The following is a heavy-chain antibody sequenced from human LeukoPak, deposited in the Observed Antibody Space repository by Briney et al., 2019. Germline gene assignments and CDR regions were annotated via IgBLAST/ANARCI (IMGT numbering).Heavy chain of an antibody. CDR2: IRSKANSYAT. CDR1: GFTFSGFA. CDR3: NYYDSRAGPR. V-gene: IGHV3-73*01. D-gene: IGHD3-22*01. Sequence: GGSLRLPCAASGFTFSGFAMHWVRQASGKGLEWVGRIRSKANSYATEYAASVKGRFTISRDESKNTAYLQMSSLKTEDTAIYYCNYYDSRAGPRWGQGTLVTVFS. J-gene: IGHJ4*02.